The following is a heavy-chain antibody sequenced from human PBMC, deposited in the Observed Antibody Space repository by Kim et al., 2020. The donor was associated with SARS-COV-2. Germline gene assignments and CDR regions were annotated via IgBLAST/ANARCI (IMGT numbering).Heavy chain of an antibody. CDR1: GFNFSSYG. CDR2: ISYDGSNK. D-gene: IGHD3-10*01. J-gene: IGHJ6*02. V-gene: IGHV3-30*18. CDR3: AKESGSGSYYAWSYYYYGMAV. Sequence: GGSLRLSCAASGFNFSSYGMHWVRQAPGKGLEWVAVISYDGSNKYYADSVKGRFTISRDNSKNTLYLQMNILRAEDTAVYYCAKESGSGSYYAWSYYYYGMAVWGHGTTVTVSS.